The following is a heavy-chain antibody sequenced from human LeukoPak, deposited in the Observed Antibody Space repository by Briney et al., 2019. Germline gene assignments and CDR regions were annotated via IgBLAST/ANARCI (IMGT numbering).Heavy chain of an antibody. D-gene: IGHD2-8*01. CDR2: IYYSGST. CDR3: ARAYCTNGVCYRPPGYFDY. V-gene: IGHV4-39*07. Sequence: SETLSLTCTVSGGSISSSSYYWGWIRQPPGKGLEWIGSIYYSGSTYYNPSLKSRVTMSVDTSKNQFSLKLSSVTAADTAVYYCARAYCTNGVCYRPPGYFDYWGQGTLVTVSS. J-gene: IGHJ4*02. CDR1: GGSISSSSYY.